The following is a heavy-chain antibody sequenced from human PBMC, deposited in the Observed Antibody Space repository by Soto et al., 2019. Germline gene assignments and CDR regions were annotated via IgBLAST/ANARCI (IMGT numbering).Heavy chain of an antibody. CDR2: VYYDGTEK. J-gene: IGHJ4*02. CDR1: GFNYISYG. V-gene: IGHV3-33*01. Sequence: QVYLVESGGGVVQPGTSLRLSCEASGFNYISYGMHWVRQAPGKALEWVAVVYYDGTEKYYGDSVKGRFTITRDNSQNTLYLQINRLRVEDTAVYYCARDRARKGTYYFDNWDQGTLVTVSA. CDR3: ARDRARKGTYYFDN.